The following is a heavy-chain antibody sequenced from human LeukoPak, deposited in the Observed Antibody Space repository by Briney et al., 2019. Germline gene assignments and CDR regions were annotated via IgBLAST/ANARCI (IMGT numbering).Heavy chain of an antibody. J-gene: IGHJ4*02. Sequence: SETLSLTCTVSGGSISSSSYYWGWIRQPPGKGLQWIGNIYYSGSTYYNPSLESRVTISVDASNNQFSLRLSSVTAADTAVYYCARQLDTGELRKFDYWGQGTLVTVSS. CDR2: IYYSGST. CDR1: GGSISSSSYY. D-gene: IGHD1-26*01. V-gene: IGHV4-39*01. CDR3: ARQLDTGELRKFDY.